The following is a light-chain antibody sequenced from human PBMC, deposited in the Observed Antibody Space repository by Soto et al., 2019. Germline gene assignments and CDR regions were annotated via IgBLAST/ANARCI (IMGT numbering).Light chain of an antibody. CDR3: SSYAGSNKLV. Sequence: QSVLTQPPSASGSPGQSVTISCTGTSSDVGAYNFVSWYQQHPGKVPKLMIYEVSKRPSGVPDRFSGSKSGNTASLTVSGLQAEDEADYYCSSYAGSNKLVFGGGTKLTVL. J-gene: IGLJ2*01. V-gene: IGLV2-8*01. CDR1: SSDVGAYNF. CDR2: EVS.